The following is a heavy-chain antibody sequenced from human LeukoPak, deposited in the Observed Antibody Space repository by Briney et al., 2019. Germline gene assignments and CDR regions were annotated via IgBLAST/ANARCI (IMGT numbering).Heavy chain of an antibody. Sequence: GGSLRLSCAASGFTFSSLSMNWVRQAPGKGLEWVSSITSSSNYIHYADSVKGRFTISRDNSKNTLYLQMNSLRAEGTAVYYCARDGKGGSGWYSYWGQGTLVTVSS. J-gene: IGHJ4*02. V-gene: IGHV3-21*01. CDR2: ITSSSNYI. CDR1: GFTFSSLS. D-gene: IGHD6-19*01. CDR3: ARDGKGGSGWYSY.